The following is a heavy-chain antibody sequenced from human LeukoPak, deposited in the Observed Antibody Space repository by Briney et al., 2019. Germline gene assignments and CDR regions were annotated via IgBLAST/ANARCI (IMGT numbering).Heavy chain of an antibody. J-gene: IGHJ5*02. CDR3: ARDRTGNNWFDP. CDR1: GGSISNYY. D-gene: IGHD1-1*01. CDR2: IYYSEST. V-gene: IGHV4-59*01. Sequence: PSETLSLTCSVSGGSISNYYWSWIRLPPGKGLEWIGYIYYSESTNYNPSLKSRVTISVDTSKNQFSLRLSSVTAADTAVYYCARDRTGNNWFDPWGQGTLVTVSS.